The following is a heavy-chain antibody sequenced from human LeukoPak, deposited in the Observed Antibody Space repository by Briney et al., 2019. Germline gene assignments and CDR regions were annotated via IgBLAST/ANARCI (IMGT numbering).Heavy chain of an antibody. CDR2: IYSGGST. J-gene: IGHJ3*02. CDR3: ASSSGPDAFDI. D-gene: IGHD1-26*01. V-gene: IGHV3-66*02. Sequence: PGGSLRLSCAASGFTVSSNYMSWVRQAPGKGLEWVSVIYSGGSTYYADSVKGRFTISRDNSKNTLHLQMNSLRAEDTAVYYCASSSGPDAFDIWGQGTMVTVSS. CDR1: GFTVSSNY.